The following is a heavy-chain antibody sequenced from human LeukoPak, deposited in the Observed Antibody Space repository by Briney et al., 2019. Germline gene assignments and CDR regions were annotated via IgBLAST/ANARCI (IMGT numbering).Heavy chain of an antibody. V-gene: IGHV4-34*01. CDR2: ISHSGST. J-gene: IGHJ4*02. D-gene: IGHD6-6*01. Sequence: SETLSLTCAVYGGSFSDYYWNWIRQPPGKGLEWIGEISHSGSTNYNPSLESRVTISIDTSKKQFSLKLNSVIAADTAVYYCARVDSWSSIDSWGQGTLVTVSS. CDR3: ARVDSWSSIDS. CDR1: GGSFSDYY.